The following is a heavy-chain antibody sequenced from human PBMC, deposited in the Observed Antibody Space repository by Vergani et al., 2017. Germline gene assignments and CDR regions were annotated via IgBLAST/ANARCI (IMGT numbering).Heavy chain of an antibody. D-gene: IGHD6-13*01. CDR1: GGSISSGGYY. V-gene: IGHV4-30-4*08. J-gene: IGHJ3*02. Sequence: QVQLQESGPGLVKPSKTLSLTCTVSGGSISSGGYYWSWIRQHPGKGLEWIGYIYYSGSTYYNPSLKSRVTISVDTSKNQFSLKLSSVTAADTAVYYCARDRQVRRIAAAGTSDAFDIWGQGTMVTVSS. CDR3: ARDRQVRRIAAAGTSDAFDI. CDR2: IYYSGST.